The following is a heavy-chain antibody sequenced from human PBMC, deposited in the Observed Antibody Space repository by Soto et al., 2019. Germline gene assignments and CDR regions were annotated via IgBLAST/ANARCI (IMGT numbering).Heavy chain of an antibody. Sequence: AGVSLRLSCAGAGFTFRIFAMYWVRQAPGKGLEWVSLISWDATRIYYADSVKGRFTISRDNSKKSLYLQMNSLSAEDTALYYCAKGDSAAAGTYYGMDVWGQGTTVTVSS. D-gene: IGHD6-13*01. CDR3: AKGDSAAAGTYYGMDV. V-gene: IGHV3-43D*04. J-gene: IGHJ6*02. CDR1: GFTFRIFA. CDR2: ISWDATRI.